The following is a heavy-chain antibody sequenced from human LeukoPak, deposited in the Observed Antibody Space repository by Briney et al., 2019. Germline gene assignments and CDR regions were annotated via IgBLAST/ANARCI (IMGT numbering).Heavy chain of an antibody. J-gene: IGHJ4*02. CDR2: ISDGGSDT. CDR3: AKALYGDYGRFDY. CDR1: GFTFSTYA. V-gene: IGHV3-23*01. D-gene: IGHD4-17*01. Sequence: PGGSLRLSCAASGFTFSTYAMSWVRQAPGKGLAWVSTISDGGSDTHYADSVKGRFTTSRDDSKNTLYLRMNSLRAEDTAVYYCAKALYGDYGRFDYWGQGTLVTVSS.